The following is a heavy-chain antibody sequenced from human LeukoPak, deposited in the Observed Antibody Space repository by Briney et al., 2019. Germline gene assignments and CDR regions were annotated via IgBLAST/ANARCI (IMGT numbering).Heavy chain of an antibody. Sequence: GGSLRLSCAASGFTFSSYSMNWVRQAPGKGLEWLSYISSSSSTIYYADSVKGRFTIFRDNAKNSLYLQMNSLRVEDTAVYYCARKGSGYGMDVWGQGTTVTVSS. D-gene: IGHD3-10*01. CDR2: ISSSSSTI. V-gene: IGHV3-48*04. CDR1: GFTFSSYS. J-gene: IGHJ6*02. CDR3: ARKGSGYGMDV.